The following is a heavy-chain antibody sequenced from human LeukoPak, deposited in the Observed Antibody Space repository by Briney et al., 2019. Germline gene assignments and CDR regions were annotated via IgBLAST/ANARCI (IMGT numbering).Heavy chain of an antibody. CDR1: GYTFTSYD. J-gene: IGHJ4*02. Sequence: ASVKVSCKASGYTFTSYDINWVRQATGQGLEWMGWMNPNSGNTGYAQKFQGRVTMTRDTSISTAYMELSRLRSDDTAVYYCAREDVDISVDYWGQGTLVTVSS. CDR3: AREDVDISVDY. CDR2: MNPNSGNT. D-gene: IGHD5-12*01. V-gene: IGHV1-8*01.